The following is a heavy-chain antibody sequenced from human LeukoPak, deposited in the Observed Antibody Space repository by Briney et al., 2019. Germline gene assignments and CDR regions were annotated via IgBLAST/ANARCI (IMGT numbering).Heavy chain of an antibody. V-gene: IGHV3-30*02. CDR1: GFTFSSYG. CDR2: IRYDGSNK. Sequence: GGSLRLSCAASGFTFSSYGMHWVRQAPGKGLEWVAFIRYDGSNKYYADSVKGRFTISRDNSKNTLYLQMNSLRAEDTAVYYCASETPQGYYYDSSGPALDYWGQGTLVTVSS. J-gene: IGHJ4*02. CDR3: ASETPQGYYYDSSGPALDY. D-gene: IGHD3-22*01.